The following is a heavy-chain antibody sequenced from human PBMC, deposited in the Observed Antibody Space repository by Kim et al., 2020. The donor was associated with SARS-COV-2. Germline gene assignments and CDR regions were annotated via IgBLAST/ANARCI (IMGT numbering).Heavy chain of an antibody. CDR1: GFTSSSHW. CDR3: AREKAVAGMVSDY. CDR2: IYSDGSSR. V-gene: IGHV3-74*01. J-gene: IGHJ4*02. Sequence: GGSLRLSCAASGFTSSSHWMHWVRQAPGKGLVWVSRIYSDGSSRSYADPVKGRFTISRDNAKNTLYLQMDSLRVDDTAVYYCAREKAVAGMVSDYWGQGTLVTVSS. D-gene: IGHD6-19*01.